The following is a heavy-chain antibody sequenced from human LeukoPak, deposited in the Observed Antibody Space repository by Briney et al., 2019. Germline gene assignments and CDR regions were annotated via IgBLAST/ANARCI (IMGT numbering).Heavy chain of an antibody. V-gene: IGHV1-18*01. D-gene: IGHD3-9*01. CDR3: ARVQLRYFDVNWFDR. J-gene: IGHJ5*02. CDR2: ISAYNGNT. CDR1: GYTFTIYG. Sequence: ASVKVSCKASGYTFTIYGISWVRQAPGQGLEWMGWISAYNGNTNHAQKLQGRVTMTTDTSTSTAYMELRSLRSDDTAVYYCARVQLRYFDVNWFDRWGQGTLVTVSS.